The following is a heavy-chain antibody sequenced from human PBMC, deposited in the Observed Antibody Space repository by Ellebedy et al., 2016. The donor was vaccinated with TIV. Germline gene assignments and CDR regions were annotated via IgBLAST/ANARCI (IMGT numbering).Heavy chain of an antibody. CDR2: TSFDENYK. Sequence: PGGSLRLSCAASGFTFSTHAMHWVRQAPGKGLEWVAVTSFDENYKKYADSVTGRFTISRDNSKKSLYRQMNSLRIEDTAVYYCARQYSYGSASRAGHWYFDLWGRGTLLTVSS. J-gene: IGHJ2*01. CDR1: GFTFSTHA. CDR3: ARQYSYGSASRAGHWYFDL. V-gene: IGHV3-30*04. D-gene: IGHD5-18*01.